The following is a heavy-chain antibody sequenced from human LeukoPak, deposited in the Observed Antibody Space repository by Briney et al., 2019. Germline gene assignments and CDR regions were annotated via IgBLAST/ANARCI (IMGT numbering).Heavy chain of an antibody. Sequence: GGSLRLSCAASGFTFSDYYMSWIRQAPGKGLEWVSYISSSGSTIYYADSVKGRFTISRDNAKNSLYLQMNSLRAEDTAVYYCARDSHVLRFLEWLPRPDAFDIWGQGTMVTVSS. CDR1: GFTFSDYY. V-gene: IGHV3-11*04. D-gene: IGHD3-3*01. CDR3: ARDSHVLRFLEWLPRPDAFDI. J-gene: IGHJ3*02. CDR2: ISSSGSTI.